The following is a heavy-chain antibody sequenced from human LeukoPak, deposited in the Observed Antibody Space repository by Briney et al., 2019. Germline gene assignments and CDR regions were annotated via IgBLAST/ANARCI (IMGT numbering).Heavy chain of an antibody. D-gene: IGHD3-22*01. CDR2: IYYSGST. J-gene: IGHJ3*02. V-gene: IGHV4-59*12. CDR1: GGSISSYY. CDR3: AREGSSYDSSTNDAFDI. Sequence: SETLSLTCTVSGGSISSYYWDWIRQPPGKGLEWIGYIYYSGSTNYNPSLKSRVTISVDTSKNHFSLKLSSVTAADTAVYYCAREGSSYDSSTNDAFDIWGQGTMVTVSS.